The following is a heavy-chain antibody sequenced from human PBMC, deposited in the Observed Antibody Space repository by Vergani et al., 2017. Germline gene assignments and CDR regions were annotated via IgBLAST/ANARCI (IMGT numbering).Heavy chain of an antibody. CDR2: IQFDGSNQ. J-gene: IGHJ4*02. CDR3: AKHFRGWGIDY. Sequence: QVQLVESGGGVVQRGGSLRLSCATSGFTFSNYDMQWIRQGPGKGLEFVAFIQFDGSNQYYADSVKGRFTLSRDFSKNTLYLQMNSLRTDDTATYYCAKHFRGWGIDYWCQGTQVIVSS. D-gene: IGHD3-16*01. CDR1: GFTFSNYD. V-gene: IGHV3-30*02.